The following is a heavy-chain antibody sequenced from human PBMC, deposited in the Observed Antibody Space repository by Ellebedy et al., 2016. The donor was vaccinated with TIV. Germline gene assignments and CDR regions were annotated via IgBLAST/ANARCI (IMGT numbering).Heavy chain of an antibody. CDR3: AKDVSGECSGGSCYYFDY. J-gene: IGHJ4*02. V-gene: IGHV3-30*18. Sequence: PGGSLRLSCAASGFTFSSYGMHWVRQAPGKGLAWVAVISYDGSNKYYADSVKGRFTISRDNSKNTLYLQMNSLRAEDTDVYYCAKDVSGECSGGSCYYFDYWGQGTLVTVSS. CDR2: ISYDGSNK. D-gene: IGHD2-15*01. CDR1: GFTFSSYG.